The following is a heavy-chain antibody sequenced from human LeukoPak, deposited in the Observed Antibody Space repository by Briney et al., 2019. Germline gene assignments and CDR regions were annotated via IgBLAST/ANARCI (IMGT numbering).Heavy chain of an antibody. D-gene: IGHD3-22*01. J-gene: IGHJ4*02. CDR1: GYTFTGYY. CDR2: ISAYNGNT. V-gene: IGHV1-18*04. CDR3: ARDRDMNYYDSSGYPY. Sequence: ASVKVSCKASGYTFTGYYMHWVRQAPGQGLEWMGWISAYNGNTNYAQKLQGRVTMTTDTSTSTAYMELRSLRSDDTAVYYCARDRDMNYYDSSGYPYWGQGTLVTVSS.